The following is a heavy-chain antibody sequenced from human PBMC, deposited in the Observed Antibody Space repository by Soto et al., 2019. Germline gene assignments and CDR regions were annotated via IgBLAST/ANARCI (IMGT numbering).Heavy chain of an antibody. D-gene: IGHD6-13*01. CDR1: GYTFTSYG. Sequence: QVQLVQSGAEVKKPGASVKVSCKASGYTFTSYGISWVRQAPGQGLEWMGWISAYNGNTNYAQRLRGRVTMTPDTSTNTAYIELRNLRSDDTAVYYCARVIAAAADFDYWGQGTLVTVSS. J-gene: IGHJ4*02. V-gene: IGHV1-18*01. CDR2: ISAYNGNT. CDR3: ARVIAAAADFDY.